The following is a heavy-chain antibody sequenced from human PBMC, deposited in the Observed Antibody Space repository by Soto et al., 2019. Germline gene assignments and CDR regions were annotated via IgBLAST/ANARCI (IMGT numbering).Heavy chain of an antibody. CDR1: GYTFTTYD. J-gene: IGHJ6*02. CDR2: ISTYNGNT. Sequence: QVQLVQSGAEVKKPGASVKVSCKASGYTFTTYDISWVRQAPGQGLEWMGRISTYNGNTNYPQSHQGILTMTTDTSTTTAYMELRSLRSDDTAVYYCARDPYHVLMVNAPNLYGMDVWGQGTTVTVSS. D-gene: IGHD2-8*01. V-gene: IGHV1-18*01. CDR3: ARDPYHVLMVNAPNLYGMDV.